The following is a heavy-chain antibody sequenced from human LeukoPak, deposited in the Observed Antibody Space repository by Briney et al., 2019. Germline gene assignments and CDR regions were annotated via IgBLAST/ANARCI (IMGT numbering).Heavy chain of an antibody. V-gene: IGHV3-21*01. CDR2: ISSSSSYI. CDR1: GFTFSSYS. D-gene: IGHD3-10*01. Sequence: GGSLRLSCAASGFTFSSYSMNWVRQAPGKGLEWVSSISSSSSYIYYADSVKGRFTISRDNAKNSLYLQMNSLRAEDTAVYYCAKIIITMVRGVLSYYFDYWGQGTLVTVSS. J-gene: IGHJ4*02. CDR3: AKIIITMVRGVLSYYFDY.